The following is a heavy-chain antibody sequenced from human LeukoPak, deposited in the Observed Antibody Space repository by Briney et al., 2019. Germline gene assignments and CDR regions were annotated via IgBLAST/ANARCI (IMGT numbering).Heavy chain of an antibody. J-gene: IGHJ6*03. V-gene: IGHV1-69*05. CDR2: IIPIFGTA. CDR1: GGTFSSYA. D-gene: IGHD2-2*01. Sequence: GSSVKVSCKASGGTFSSYAISWVRQAPGQGLEWMGGIIPIFGTANYAQKFQGRVTITTDESTSTAYMELSSLRSEDTAVYYCARVMGDIVVVPAAAGYYYYYYMDVWGKGTTVTVSS. CDR3: ARVMGDIVVVPAAAGYYYYYYMDV.